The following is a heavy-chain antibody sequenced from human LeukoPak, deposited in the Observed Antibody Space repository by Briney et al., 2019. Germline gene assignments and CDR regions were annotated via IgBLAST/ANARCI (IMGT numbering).Heavy chain of an antibody. V-gene: IGHV4-31*03. J-gene: IGHJ4*02. Sequence: SQTLSLTCTVSGGSISSDGYYCSWIRQHPGKGLEWIGYIYYSGNTYHNPSLRSRVTISVDTSKNQFSLKLSSVTAADTAVYYCARGDSSGYYPHFDYWGQGTLVTVSS. CDR1: GGSISSDGYY. D-gene: IGHD3-22*01. CDR3: ARGDSSGYYPHFDY. CDR2: IYYSGNT.